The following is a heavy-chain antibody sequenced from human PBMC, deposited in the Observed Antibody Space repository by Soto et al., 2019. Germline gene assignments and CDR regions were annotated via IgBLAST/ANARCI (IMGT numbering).Heavy chain of an antibody. J-gene: IGHJ6*03. Sequence: PSQTLSLTCAISGDSVSSNSAALNWIRQSPSRGLEWLGRTYYRSKWYNDYAVSVKSRITINPDTSKNQFSLQLNSVTPEDTAVYYCARGGSTAPYYYYYMDVWGKGTTVTVSS. CDR3: ARGGSTAPYYYYYMDV. D-gene: IGHD3-16*01. V-gene: IGHV6-1*01. CDR1: GDSVSSNSAA. CDR2: TYYRSKWYN.